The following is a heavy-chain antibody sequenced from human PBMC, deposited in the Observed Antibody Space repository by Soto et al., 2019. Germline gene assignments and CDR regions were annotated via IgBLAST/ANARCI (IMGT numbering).Heavy chain of an antibody. Sequence: EVQLVESGGGLVQPGGSLRLSCAASGFTFSRYWIHWVRQAPGKGLVWVSGINSDGSSTTYADSVKGRFTISRDNAKNTLYLQMNSLRAEDTAVYYCAREEIFGVVIDAFDIWGQGTMVTVSS. CDR3: AREEIFGVVIDAFDI. D-gene: IGHD3-3*01. J-gene: IGHJ3*02. CDR1: GFTFSRYW. CDR2: INSDGSST. V-gene: IGHV3-74*01.